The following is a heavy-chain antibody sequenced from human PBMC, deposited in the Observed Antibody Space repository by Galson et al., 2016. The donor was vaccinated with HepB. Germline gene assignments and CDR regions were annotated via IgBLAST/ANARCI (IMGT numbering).Heavy chain of an antibody. J-gene: IGHJ3*01. CDR1: GFTFNTYN. V-gene: IGHV3-21*01. D-gene: IGHD3-16*02. CDR3: AKDRGDYIWGTYRYTFDAFDV. CDR2: ITSSSSYI. Sequence: SLRLSCAASGFTFNTYNMNWVRQTPGKGLELVSSITSSSSYIYYTDPVKGRFTISRDNAKNSLYLQMNSLRAEDTAIYYCAKDRGDYIWGTYRYTFDAFDVWGQGTMVAVSS.